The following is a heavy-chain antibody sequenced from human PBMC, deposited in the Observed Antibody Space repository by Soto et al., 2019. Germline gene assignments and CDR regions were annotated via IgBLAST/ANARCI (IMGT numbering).Heavy chain of an antibody. CDR3: ARVRIGTTIGVIDP. J-gene: IGHJ5*02. D-gene: IGHD1-7*01. CDR1: GGSISSGGYS. V-gene: IGHV4-30-2*01. Sequence: SETLSLTCAVSGGSISSGGYSWSWIRQPPGKGLEWIGYIYHSGSTYYNPSLKSRVTISADRSKNQFSLKLSSVTAADTAVYYCARVRIGTTIGVIDPWGQGALVTVSS. CDR2: IYHSGST.